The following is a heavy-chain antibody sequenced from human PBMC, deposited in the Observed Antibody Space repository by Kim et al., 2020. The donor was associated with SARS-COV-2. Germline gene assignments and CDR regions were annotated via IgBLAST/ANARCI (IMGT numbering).Heavy chain of an antibody. CDR2: ISYSGTT. Sequence: SETLSLTCTVSGGSIRSRSHSWGWIRQPPGKGLEWIGSISYSGTTYYNPSLKSRVTISVDTSKNQFSLKLTSVTAADTAVFYCARRVLTYWDDWF. D-gene: IGHD2-8*02. J-gene: IGHJ5*01. CDR3: ARRVLTYWDDWF. V-gene: IGHV4-39*01. CDR1: GGSIRSRSHS.